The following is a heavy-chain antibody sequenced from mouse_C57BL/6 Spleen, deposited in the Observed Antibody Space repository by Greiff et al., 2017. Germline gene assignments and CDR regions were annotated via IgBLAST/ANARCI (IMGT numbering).Heavy chain of an antibody. D-gene: IGHD1-1*01. CDR3: ARYGGSSSHWYFDV. CDR1: GCTFTSYW. J-gene: IGHJ1*03. Sequence: QVQLKQPGAELVRPGSSVKLSCKASGCTFTSYWMHWVKQRPIQGLEWIGNIDPSDSETHYNQKFKDKATLTVDKSSSTAYMQLSSLTSEDSAVYYCARYGGSSSHWYFDVWGTGTTVTVSS. CDR2: IDPSDSET. V-gene: IGHV1-52*01.